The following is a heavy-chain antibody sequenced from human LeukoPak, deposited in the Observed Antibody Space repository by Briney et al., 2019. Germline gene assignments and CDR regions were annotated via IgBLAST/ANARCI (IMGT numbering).Heavy chain of an antibody. J-gene: IGHJ3*02. V-gene: IGHV3-11*05. CDR2: ISSSSSYT. Sequence: KPGGSLRLTCAASGFIISFYYMSLIRQAPGKGLEWVSYISSSSSYTNYADSVKGRFTISRDNAKNSLYLQMNSLRAEDTAVYYCARGIVGATHEPHASDIWGQGTMVTVSS. D-gene: IGHD1-26*01. CDR3: ARGIVGATHEPHASDI. CDR1: GFIISFYY.